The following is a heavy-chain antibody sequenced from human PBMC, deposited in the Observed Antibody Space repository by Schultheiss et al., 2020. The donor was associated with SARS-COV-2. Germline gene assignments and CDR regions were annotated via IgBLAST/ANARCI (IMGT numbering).Heavy chain of an antibody. CDR2: ISSNGGST. J-gene: IGHJ4*02. Sequence: GESLKISCAASGFTFSSYAMHWVRQAPGKGLEYVSAISSNGGSTYYADSVKGRFTISRDNSKNTLYLQMSSLRAEDTAVYYCARDGSCSGGSCDFDYWGQGTLVTVSS. CDR3: ARDGSCSGGSCDFDY. D-gene: IGHD2-15*01. V-gene: IGHV3-64D*06. CDR1: GFTFSSYA.